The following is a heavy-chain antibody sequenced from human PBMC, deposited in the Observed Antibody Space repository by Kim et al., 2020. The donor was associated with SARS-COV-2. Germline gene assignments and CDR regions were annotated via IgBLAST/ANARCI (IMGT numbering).Heavy chain of an antibody. CDR2: ISYDGTNK. J-gene: IGHJ4*02. CDR1: GFSFTTYA. V-gene: IGHV3-30*04. CDR3: ARERGSSWFNSYYFDY. D-gene: IGHD6-13*01. Sequence: GGSLRLSCAASGFSFTTYAMHWVRQAPGKGLEWVAVISYDGTNKYYADSVKGRFTISRDNSKNTLYLQMNSLRAEDTAVYYCARERGSSWFNSYYFDYWGQGTLVTVSS.